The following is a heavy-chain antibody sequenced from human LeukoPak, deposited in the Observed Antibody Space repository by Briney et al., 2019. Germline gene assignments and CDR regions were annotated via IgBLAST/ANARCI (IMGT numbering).Heavy chain of an antibody. Sequence: RSSETLSLTCTVSGGSISSGGYYWGWIRQHSGKGLEWIGYIYYSGSTYYNPSLKSRVTISVDTSKNQFSLKLSSVTAADTAVYYCARGYDILTGYSLGNNWFDPWGQGTLVTVSS. CDR1: GGSISSGGYY. J-gene: IGHJ5*02. CDR2: IYYSGST. D-gene: IGHD3-9*01. V-gene: IGHV4-31*03. CDR3: ARGYDILTGYSLGNNWFDP.